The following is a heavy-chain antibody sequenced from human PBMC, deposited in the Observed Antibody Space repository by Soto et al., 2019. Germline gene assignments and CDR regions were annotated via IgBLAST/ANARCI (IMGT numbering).Heavy chain of an antibody. CDR1: GGSISSSSYY. D-gene: IGHD1-7*01. V-gene: IGHV4-39*01. J-gene: IGHJ6*03. CDR3: ASKVITGTQSYYYYYMDV. CDR2: IYYSGST. Sequence: SETLSLTCTVSGGSISSSSYYWGWIRQPPGKGLEWIGSIYYSGSTYYNPPLKSRVTISVDTSKNQFSLKLSSVTAADTAVYYCASKVITGTQSYYYYYMDVWGKGTTVTVSS.